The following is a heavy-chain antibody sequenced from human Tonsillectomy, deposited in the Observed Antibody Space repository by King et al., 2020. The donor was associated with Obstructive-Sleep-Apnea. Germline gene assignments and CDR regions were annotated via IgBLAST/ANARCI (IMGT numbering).Heavy chain of an antibody. D-gene: IGHD3-22*01. V-gene: IGHV3-23*01. Sequence: VQLLESGGGLVQPGGSLRLSCAASGFTFSSYAMSWVRQAPGKGLEWVSAICGSGCSTYYADSVKGRVTIARDNSTTTLYLQMNSLSAEDTAVYYCAKDYLPDYYDSSTRGYFDYWGQGTLVTVSS. J-gene: IGHJ4*02. CDR3: AKDYLPDYYDSSTRGYFDY. CDR1: GFTFSSYA. CDR2: ICGSGCST.